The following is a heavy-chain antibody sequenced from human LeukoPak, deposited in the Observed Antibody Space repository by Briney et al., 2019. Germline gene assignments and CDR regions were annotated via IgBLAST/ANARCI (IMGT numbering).Heavy chain of an antibody. D-gene: IGHD6-19*01. CDR1: GSTLTELS. CDR3: ATDLSRAVADPIDY. J-gene: IGHJ4*02. V-gene: IGHV1-24*01. Sequence: ASVKVSCKVSGSTLTELSMHWVRQAPGKGLEWMGGFDPEDGETIYAQKFQGRVTMTEDTSTDTAYMELSSLRSEDTAVYYCATDLSRAVADPIDYWGQGTLVTVSS. CDR2: FDPEDGET.